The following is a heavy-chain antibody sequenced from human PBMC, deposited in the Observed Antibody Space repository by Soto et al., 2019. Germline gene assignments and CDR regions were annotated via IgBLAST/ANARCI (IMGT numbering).Heavy chain of an antibody. CDR2: IGLDGTDI. J-gene: IGHJ5*02. CDR3: AKLPWEVAPS. V-gene: IGHV3-74*03. D-gene: IGHD1-26*01. CDR1: GFTFGNFW. Sequence: GSLRLSCSDSGFTFGNFWIHWVRQAPGKGLEWVSHIGLDGTDIVYADSVKGRFIISRDNARNTVYLQMNSLEAEDTAVYYCAKLPWEVAPSWGQGTLVTVSS.